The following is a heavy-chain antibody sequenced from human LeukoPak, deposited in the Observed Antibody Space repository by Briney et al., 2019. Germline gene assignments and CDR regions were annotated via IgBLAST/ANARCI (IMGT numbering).Heavy chain of an antibody. D-gene: IGHD3-9*01. CDR2: ISSSSSYI. J-gene: IGHJ6*03. CDR1: GFTFSSYS. V-gene: IGHV3-21*01. CDR3: ARDKFESYYYYMDV. Sequence: PGGSLRLSCAASGFTFSSYSMNWVRQAPGKGLEWVSSISSSSSYIYYADSVKGRFTISRDNAKNSLYLQMNSLRAEDTAVYYCARDKFESYYYYMDVWGKGTTVTVSS.